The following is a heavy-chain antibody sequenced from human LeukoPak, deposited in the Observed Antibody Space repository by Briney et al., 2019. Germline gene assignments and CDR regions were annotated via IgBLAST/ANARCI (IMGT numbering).Heavy chain of an antibody. CDR1: GYSISSGAY. V-gene: IGHV4-38-2*02. CDR3: VRDPPDY. Sequence: SETLSLTCAVSGYSISSGAYWGWIRQPPGKGLQWIGCIYHDGSTYYNPSLQSRATISVDTSKNQFSLKLTSVTATDTAVYYCVRDPPDYWGQGTLVTVSS. J-gene: IGHJ4*02. CDR2: IYHDGST.